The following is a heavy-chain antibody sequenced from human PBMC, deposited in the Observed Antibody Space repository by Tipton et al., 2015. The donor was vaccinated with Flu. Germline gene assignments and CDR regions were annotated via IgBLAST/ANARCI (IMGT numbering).Heavy chain of an antibody. J-gene: IGHJ4*02. Sequence: GSLRLSCAASGFTFSDHYMDWVRQTPGKGLEWVGRSRNKANSYTTEYAASVKGRFTISRDDSKNSLYLQMNSLKTEDTAVYYCARSGTDSGSYYAGDYWGQGTLVTVSS. CDR2: SRNKANSYTT. CDR1: GFTFSDHY. V-gene: IGHV3-72*01. CDR3: ARSGTDSGSYYAGDY. D-gene: IGHD1-26*01.